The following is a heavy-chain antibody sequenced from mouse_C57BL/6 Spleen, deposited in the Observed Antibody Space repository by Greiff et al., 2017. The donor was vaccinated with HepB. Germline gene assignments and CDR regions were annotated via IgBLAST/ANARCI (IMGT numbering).Heavy chain of an antibody. CDR2: IDPSDSYT. D-gene: IGHD2-3*01. CDR3: ARLGYSHAMDY. J-gene: IGHJ4*01. CDR1: GYTFTSYW. V-gene: IGHV1-50*01. Sequence: VQLQQPGAELVKPGASVKLSCKASGYTFTSYWMQWVKQRPGQGLEWIGEIDPSDSYTNYNQKFKGKATLTVDKSSSTAYRQLSSLTSEDSAVYYGARLGYSHAMDYWGQGTSVTVSS.